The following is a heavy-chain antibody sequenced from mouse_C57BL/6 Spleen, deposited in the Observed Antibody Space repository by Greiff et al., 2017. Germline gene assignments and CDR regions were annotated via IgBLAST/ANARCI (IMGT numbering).Heavy chain of an antibody. D-gene: IGHD2-5*01. V-gene: IGHV3-8*01. J-gene: IGHJ1*03. CDR3: ARGDYSNYVGYFDV. Sequence: EVHLVESGPGLAKPSQTLSLTCSVTGYSITSDYWNWIRKFPGNKLEYMGYISYSGSTYYNPSLKSRSSITRDTSKNQYYLQLNSVTTEDTATYYCARGDYSNYVGYFDVWGTGTTVTVSS. CDR1: GYSITSDY. CDR2: ISYSGST.